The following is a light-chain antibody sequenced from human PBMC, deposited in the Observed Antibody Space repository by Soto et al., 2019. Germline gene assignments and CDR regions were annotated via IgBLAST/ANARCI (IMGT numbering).Light chain of an antibody. CDR3: QQCDGSSST. V-gene: IGKV3-20*01. Sequence: VLTQSPGTLSVSPGERATLSCRASRRVSGNYLAWYQQKLGRPPRLLIYGESSRASGVPDRFTGSGSGTYFTLCIDRLEPEDFAVYYCQQCDGSSSTFGQGTKV. J-gene: IGKJ1*01. CDR1: RRVSGNY. CDR2: GES.